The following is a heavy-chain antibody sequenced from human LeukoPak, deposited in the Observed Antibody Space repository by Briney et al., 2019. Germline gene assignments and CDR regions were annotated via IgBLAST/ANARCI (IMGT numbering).Heavy chain of an antibody. Sequence: PSETLSLTCAVNGGSFSGYYWSWIRQPPGKGLEWIGEINYSGSTIYNPSLKSRVTMSIDTTKKQFSLKLTSLTAADTAVYYCARRGEWTSWIFDYWDQGSLVTVSS. CDR2: INYSGST. V-gene: IGHV4-34*01. CDR3: ARRGEWTSWIFDY. J-gene: IGHJ4*02. D-gene: IGHD3-16*01. CDR1: GGSFSGYY.